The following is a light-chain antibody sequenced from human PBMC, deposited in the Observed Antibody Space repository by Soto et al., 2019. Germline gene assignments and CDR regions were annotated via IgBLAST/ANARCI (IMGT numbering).Light chain of an antibody. J-gene: IGKJ1*01. V-gene: IGKV3-20*01. CDR1: QSVSSSY. Sequence: EIVLTQSPGTLSLSPGERATLSCRASQSVSSSYLAWYQQKPGQAPRLLIYGASSRATGIPDRFSGSGSGTDFNLTISRLEPEDFAVYYCQQYGSSPPTCGQGTKVEI. CDR2: GAS. CDR3: QQYGSSPPT.